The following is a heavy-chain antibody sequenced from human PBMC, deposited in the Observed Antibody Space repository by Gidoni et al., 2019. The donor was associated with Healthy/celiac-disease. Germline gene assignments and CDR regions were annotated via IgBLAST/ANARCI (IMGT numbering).Heavy chain of an antibody. D-gene: IGHD4-17*01. CDR2: IYYSGST. CDR1: GGSISSSSYY. J-gene: IGHJ4*02. Sequence: QLQLQESGPGLVKPSETLSLTCTASGGSISSSSYYWGWIRQPPGKGLEWIGSIYYSGSTSYNPSLKSRVTISVDTSKNQFSLKLSSVTAADTAVYYCARPTVTTRNFDYWGQGTLVTVSS. CDR3: ARPTVTTRNFDY. V-gene: IGHV4-39*01.